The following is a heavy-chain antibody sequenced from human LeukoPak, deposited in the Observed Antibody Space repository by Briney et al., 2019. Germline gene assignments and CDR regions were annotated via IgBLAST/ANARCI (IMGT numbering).Heavy chain of an antibody. CDR1: GFTFSSYS. CDR3: AGGAVRGVISVWFDP. V-gene: IGHV3-21*01. D-gene: IGHD3-10*01. Sequence: GGSLRLSCAASGFTFSSYSMNWVRQAPGKGLEWVSSISSSSSYIYYADSVKGRFTISRDNAKNSLYLQMNSLRAEDTAVYYCAGGAVRGVISVWFDPWGQGTLATVSS. J-gene: IGHJ5*02. CDR2: ISSSSSYI.